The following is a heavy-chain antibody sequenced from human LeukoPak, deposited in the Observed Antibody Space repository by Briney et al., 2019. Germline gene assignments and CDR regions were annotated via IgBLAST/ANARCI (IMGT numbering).Heavy chain of an antibody. CDR3: AKEDRQPHPDPFDY. J-gene: IGHJ4*02. V-gene: IGHV3-30*18. CDR2: ISYDGSNK. D-gene: IGHD1-14*01. CDR1: GFTFSSYG. Sequence: GGSLRLSCAASGFTFSSYGMHWVRQAPGKGLEWVAVISYDGSNKYYADSVKGRFTISRDNSKNTLYLQMNSLRAEDTAVYYCAKEDRQPHPDPFDYWGQGTLVTVSS.